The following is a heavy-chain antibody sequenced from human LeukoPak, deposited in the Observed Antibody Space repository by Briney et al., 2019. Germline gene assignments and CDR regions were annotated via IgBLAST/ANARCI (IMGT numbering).Heavy chain of an antibody. CDR3: ARDQGNWNYGSGWFDP. D-gene: IGHD1-7*01. V-gene: IGHV7-4-1*02. Sequence: ASVKVSCKASGYTFTSYAMNWVRQAPGQGLEWMGWINTNTGNPTYAQGFTGRFVFSLDTSVSTAYLQISSLKAEDTAVYHCARDQGNWNYGSGWFDPWGQGTLVTVSS. CDR1: GYTFTSYA. J-gene: IGHJ5*02. CDR2: INTNTGNP.